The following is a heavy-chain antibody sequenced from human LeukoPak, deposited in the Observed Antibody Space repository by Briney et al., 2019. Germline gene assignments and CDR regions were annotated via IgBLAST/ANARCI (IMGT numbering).Heavy chain of an antibody. CDR1: GFTFDDYA. CDR2: ISWNSGSI. Sequence: GGSLRLSCAASGFTFDDYAMHWVRQAPGKGLEWVSGISWNSGSIGYADSVKGRFTISRDNAKNSLYLQMNSLRAEDTALYYCAKVSGFQYYFDYWGQGTLVTVSS. V-gene: IGHV3-9*01. J-gene: IGHJ4*02. CDR3: AKVSGFQYYFDY.